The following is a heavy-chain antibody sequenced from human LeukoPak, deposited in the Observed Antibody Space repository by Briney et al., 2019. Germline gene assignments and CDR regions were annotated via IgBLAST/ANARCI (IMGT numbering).Heavy chain of an antibody. CDR1: GGSISSYY. CDR2: IYTSGST. CDR3: AREGGPNSNYYDSSGYYP. D-gene: IGHD3-22*01. Sequence: PSETLSLTCTVSGGSISSYYWSWIRQPAGKGLEWIGRIYTSGSTNYNPSLKSRVTMSVDTSKNQFSLKLSSVTAADTAVYYCAREGGPNSNYYDSSGYYPWGQGTLVTVSS. J-gene: IGHJ5*02. V-gene: IGHV4-4*07.